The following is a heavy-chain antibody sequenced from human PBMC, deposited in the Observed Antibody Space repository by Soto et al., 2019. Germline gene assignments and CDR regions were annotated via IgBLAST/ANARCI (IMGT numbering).Heavy chain of an antibody. CDR2: ISNSGAMT. J-gene: IGHJ4*02. V-gene: IGHV3-48*02. CDR1: GFTFIRYS. D-gene: IGHD2-21*01. CDR3: VPDVVVIASYVAY. Sequence: GGSLRLSCAVPGFTFIRYSMNWVRQAPGKGLQWISFISNSGAMTNYADSVKGRFTISRDNAKNELYLEMNSLRDEDTAVYYCVPDVVVIASYVAYWGQGTLVTVSS.